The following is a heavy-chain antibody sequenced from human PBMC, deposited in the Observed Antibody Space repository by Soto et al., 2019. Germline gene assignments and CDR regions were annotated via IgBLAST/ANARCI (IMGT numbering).Heavy chain of an antibody. V-gene: IGHV3-23*01. J-gene: IGHJ1*01. Sequence: GGSLRLSCAASGFTFSSYAMSWVRQAPGKGLEWVSAISGSGGSTYYADSVKGRFTISRDNSKNTLYLQMNSLRAEDTAVYYCAKDRPKRELLEDVLYFQHWGQGTLVTVSS. CDR3: AKDRPKRELLEDVLYFQH. CDR2: ISGSGGST. CDR1: GFTFSSYA. D-gene: IGHD1-26*01.